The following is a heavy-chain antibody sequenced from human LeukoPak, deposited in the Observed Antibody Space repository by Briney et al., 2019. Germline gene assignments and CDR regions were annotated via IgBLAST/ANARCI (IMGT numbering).Heavy chain of an antibody. V-gene: IGHV1-24*01. CDR3: ATGGGMWNYYYGLDV. CDR2: FDPEDGEI. J-gene: IGHJ6*04. Sequence: ASVKVSCKVSGYTLTELSMHWVRQAPGKGLEWMGGFDPEDGEIIYAQKFQGRVTMTEDTSTDTAYMELSSLRSEDTAVYYCATGGGMWNYYYGLDVWGKGTTVTVSS. CDR1: GYTLTELS. D-gene: IGHD2-15*01.